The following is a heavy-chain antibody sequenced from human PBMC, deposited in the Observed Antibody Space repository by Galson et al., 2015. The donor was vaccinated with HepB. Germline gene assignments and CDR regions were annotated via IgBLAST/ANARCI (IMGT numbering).Heavy chain of an antibody. D-gene: IGHD3-22*01. CDR1: GFTFDDYT. CDR3: AGGYDSSGYYQTFDY. CDR2: ISWDGGST. V-gene: IGHV3-43*01. J-gene: IGHJ4*02. Sequence: SLRLSCAASGFTFDDYTMHWVRQAPGKGLEWVSLISWDGGSTYYADSVKGRFTISRDNSKNSLYLQMNSLRTEDTALYYCAGGYDSSGYYQTFDYWGQGTLSPSPQ.